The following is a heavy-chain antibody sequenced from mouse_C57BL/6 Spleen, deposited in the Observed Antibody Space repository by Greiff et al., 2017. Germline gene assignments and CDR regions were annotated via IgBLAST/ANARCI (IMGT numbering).Heavy chain of an antibody. CDR2: ISDGGSYT. J-gene: IGHJ4*01. Sequence: DVMLVESGGGLVKPGGSLKLSCAASGFTFSSYAMSWVRQTPEKRLEWVATISDGGSYTYYPDNVKGRFTFSRDNAKNNLYLQMSHLKSEDTAMYYCTSYQTAQDTDYAKDYWGKGTSVTVSS. CDR1: GFTFSSYA. V-gene: IGHV5-4*03. D-gene: IGHD3-2*02. CDR3: TSYQTAQDTDYAKDY.